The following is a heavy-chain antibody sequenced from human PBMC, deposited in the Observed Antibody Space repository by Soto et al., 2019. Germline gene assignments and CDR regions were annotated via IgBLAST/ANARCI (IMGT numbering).Heavy chain of an antibody. CDR1: GFTFSSYG. D-gene: IGHD2-2*01. Sequence: GGSLRLSCVASGFTFSSYGMHWVRQAPGKGLEWVAVISYDGGNKYYTDSVKGRFSISRDNPKNTLYLQMNNLRAEDSAVYECAKVLGYCTSSSCSREAYYYYGMDVWGQGTTVTVSS. CDR2: ISYDGGNK. CDR3: AKVLGYCTSSSCSREAYYYYGMDV. J-gene: IGHJ6*02. V-gene: IGHV3-30*18.